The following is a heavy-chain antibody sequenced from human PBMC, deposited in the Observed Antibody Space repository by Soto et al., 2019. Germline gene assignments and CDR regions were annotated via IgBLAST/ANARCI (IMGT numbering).Heavy chain of an antibody. V-gene: IGHV1-3*01. CDR2: INPENANT. Sequence: ASVKVSCKASGYTFTTYAMHWVRQAPGQRLEWMGWINPENANTKYSQKFQGRVTITSDTSANTAYMELSSLRSEDTAVYYCARGGRQQLIPTPISYKIDYWGQGTLVTV. CDR1: GYTFTTYA. CDR3: ARGGRQQLIPTPISYKIDY. D-gene: IGHD6-13*01. J-gene: IGHJ4*02.